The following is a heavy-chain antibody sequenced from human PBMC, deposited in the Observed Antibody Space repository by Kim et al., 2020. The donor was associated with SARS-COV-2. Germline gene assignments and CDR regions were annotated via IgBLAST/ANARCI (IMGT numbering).Heavy chain of an antibody. CDR1: GGSFSGYY. Sequence: GSLSLTCAVYGGSFSGYYWSWIRQPPGKGLEWIGEINHSGSTNYNPSLKSRVTISVDTSKNQFSLKLSSVTAADTAVYYCARGPKVYSSSWYDDYAFDIWGQGTMVTVSS. CDR2: INHSGST. D-gene: IGHD6-13*01. V-gene: IGHV4-34*01. J-gene: IGHJ3*02. CDR3: ARGPKVYSSSWYDDYAFDI.